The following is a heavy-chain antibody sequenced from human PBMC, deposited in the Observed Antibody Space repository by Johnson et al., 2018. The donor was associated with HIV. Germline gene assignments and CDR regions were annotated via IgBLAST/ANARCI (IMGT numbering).Heavy chain of an antibody. D-gene: IGHD1-1*01. V-gene: IGHV3-30*18. J-gene: IGHJ3*02. CDR1: GFTFSDYY. Sequence: QVQLVESGGGLVQPGGSLRLSCAASGFTFSDYYMSWIRQAPGKGLEWVAVISYDGSNKYYADSVKGRFTISRDNSKNTLYLQMNSLRGEDTAVYYCAKGRSSTPWEHAFDIWGQGTMVTVSS. CDR2: ISYDGSNK. CDR3: AKGRSSTPWEHAFDI.